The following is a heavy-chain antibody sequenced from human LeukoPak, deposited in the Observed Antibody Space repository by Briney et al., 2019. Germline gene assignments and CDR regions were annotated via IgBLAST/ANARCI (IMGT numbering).Heavy chain of an antibody. V-gene: IGHV1-2*02. J-gene: IGHJ4*02. Sequence: ASVKVSCMASGYTFTGSYMHWVRQVSGQGLEWMGWMNPNSGGTNYAQKFQGRVTMTRDTSISTAYMELSNLRSDDTAMYNCARDQGGSGDWGQGTQVTVPS. CDR2: MNPNSGGT. CDR1: GYTFTGSY. CDR3: ARDQGGSGD. D-gene: IGHD6-25*01.